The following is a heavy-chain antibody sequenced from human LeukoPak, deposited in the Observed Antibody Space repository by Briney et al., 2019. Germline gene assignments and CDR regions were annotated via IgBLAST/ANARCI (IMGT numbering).Heavy chain of an antibody. Sequence: GGSLRLSCAASGFTFSSYGMHWVRQAPGKGLEWVAVIWYDGSNKYYADSVKGRFTISRDNSKNTLYLQMNSLRAEDTAVYYCARAPYDSSGYYLYYYGMDVWGQGTTVTVSS. D-gene: IGHD3-22*01. CDR1: GFTFSSYG. CDR2: IWYDGSNK. CDR3: ARAPYDSSGYYLYYYGMDV. V-gene: IGHV3-33*01. J-gene: IGHJ6*02.